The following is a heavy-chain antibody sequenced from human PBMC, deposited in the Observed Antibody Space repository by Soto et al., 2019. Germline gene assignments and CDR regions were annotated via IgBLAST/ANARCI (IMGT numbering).Heavy chain of an antibody. Sequence: SETLSLTSTVSCASISSSNYYWASIRKPPGKGLDWIGSIYYSGSTYYNPSLKSRVTISVDTSKIQFSLKLSSVTAADTALYYCARHGITMVRGVIITAGWFDPWGQGTLVT. CDR1: CASISSSNYY. J-gene: IGHJ5*02. CDR3: ARHGITMVRGVIITAGWFDP. D-gene: IGHD3-10*01. CDR2: IYYSGST. V-gene: IGHV4-39*01.